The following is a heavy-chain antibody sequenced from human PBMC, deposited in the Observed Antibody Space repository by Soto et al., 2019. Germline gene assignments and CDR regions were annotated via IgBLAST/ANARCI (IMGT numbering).Heavy chain of an antibody. CDR3: AHASISPYYYYGMDV. CDR2: IYWDDDR. J-gene: IGHJ6*02. D-gene: IGHD1-20*01. Sequence: SGPTLVNPTQTLTLTCTFSGFSLSTSGVGVGWIRQPPGKALEWLAVIYWDDDRRYSPSLKSRLTITKDTSKNQVVLTMTNMDPVDTGTYSCAHASISPYYYYGMDVWGQGTTVTVSS. CDR1: GFSLSTSGVG. V-gene: IGHV2-5*02.